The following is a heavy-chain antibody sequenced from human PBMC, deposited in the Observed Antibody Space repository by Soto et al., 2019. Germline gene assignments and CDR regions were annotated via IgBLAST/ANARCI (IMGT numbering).Heavy chain of an antibody. CDR3: AREGSTYGSTFDY. D-gene: IGHD3-10*01. Sequence: GASVKVSCKASGGTFSSYAISWVRQAPGQGLEWMGGIIPIFGTANYAQKFQGRVTITADESTSTAYMELSSLRSEDTAVYYCAREGSTYGSTFDYWGQGTLVTVSS. V-gene: IGHV1-69*13. J-gene: IGHJ4*02. CDR1: GGTFSSYA. CDR2: IIPIFGTA.